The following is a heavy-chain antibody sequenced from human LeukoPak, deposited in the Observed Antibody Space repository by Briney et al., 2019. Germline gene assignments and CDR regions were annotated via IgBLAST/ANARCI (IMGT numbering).Heavy chain of an antibody. CDR2: IYTSGST. D-gene: IGHD3-22*01. V-gene: IGHV4-61*02. Sequence: PSETLSLTCTVSGGSISSVSYYWSWIRQPAGKGLEWIGRIYTSGSTNYNPSLKSRVTMSVDTSKNQFSLKLSSVTAADTAVYYCARSRPAPRYYDSSGYPSSAFDIWGQGTMVTVSS. J-gene: IGHJ3*02. CDR3: ARSRPAPRYYDSSGYPSSAFDI. CDR1: GGSISSVSYY.